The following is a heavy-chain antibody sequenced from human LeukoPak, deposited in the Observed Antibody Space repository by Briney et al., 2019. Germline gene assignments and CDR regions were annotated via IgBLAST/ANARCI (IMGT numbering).Heavy chain of an antibody. CDR1: GGSISSYH. D-gene: IGHD3-10*01. V-gene: IGHV4-59*08. J-gene: IGHJ4*02. CDR3: ARHDGSSLPFDY. Sequence: SETLSLTCTVSGGSISSYHWSWVRQPPGKGLEWIGYVFYSGSTNYNPSLKSRVTISVDTSKNQFSLKLSSVTAADTAVYYCARHDGSSLPFDYWGQGTLVTVSS. CDR2: VFYSGST.